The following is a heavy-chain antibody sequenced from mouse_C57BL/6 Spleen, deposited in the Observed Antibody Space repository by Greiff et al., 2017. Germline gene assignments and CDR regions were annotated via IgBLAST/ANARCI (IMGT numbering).Heavy chain of an antibody. CDR2: IYPGDGDT. CDR3: ARDDYYAMDY. J-gene: IGHJ4*01. Sequence: VKLQESGPELVKPGASVKISCKASGYAFSSSWMNWVKQRPGKGLEWIGRIYPGDGDTNYNGKFKGKATLTADKSSSTAYMQLSSLTSEDSAVYFCARDDYYAMDYWGQGTSVTVSS. CDR1: GYAFSSSW. V-gene: IGHV1-82*01.